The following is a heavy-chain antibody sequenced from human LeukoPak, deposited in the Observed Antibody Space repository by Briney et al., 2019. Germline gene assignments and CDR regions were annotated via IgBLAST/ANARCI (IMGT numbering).Heavy chain of an antibody. CDR3: ARGWNSVSYYFEY. D-gene: IGHD2/OR15-2a*01. V-gene: IGHV3-23*01. CDR2: ISGSGAP. Sequence: PGGSLRLSCEASGFTFSDYAVSWVCQAPGVGLEWVSSISGSGAPYYADSVKGRFTISRDNSQNGLYLQMNSLRAADTAVYYCARGWNSVSYYFEYRGQGTMVTVSS. CDR1: GFTFSDYA. J-gene: IGHJ4*02.